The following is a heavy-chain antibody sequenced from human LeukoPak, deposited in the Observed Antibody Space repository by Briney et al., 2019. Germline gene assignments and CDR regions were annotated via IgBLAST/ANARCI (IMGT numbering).Heavy chain of an antibody. D-gene: IGHD2-2*01. CDR3: ARARLPYCSSTSCYYYYYYMDV. J-gene: IGHJ6*03. V-gene: IGHV1-69*13. CDR1: GGTFSSYA. Sequence: ASVKVSCKASGGTFSSYAISWVRQAPGQGLEWMGGIIPIFGTSNYAQKFQGRVTITADESTSTAYMELSSLRSEDTAVYYCARARLPYCSSTSCYYYYYYMDVWGKGTTVTVSS. CDR2: IIPIFGTS.